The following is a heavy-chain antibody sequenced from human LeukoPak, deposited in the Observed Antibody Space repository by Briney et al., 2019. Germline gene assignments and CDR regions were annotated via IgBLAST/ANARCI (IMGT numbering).Heavy chain of an antibody. CDR2: ISSSGSTI. D-gene: IGHD4-17*01. V-gene: IGHV3-48*03. Sequence: GGSLRLSCAASGFTFSSYEMNWVRQAPGKGLEWVSYISSSGSTIYYADSVKGRFTISRDNSKNTLYLQMNSLRAEDTAVYYCAKDPGYGDYRARLTLRSFHYFDYWGQGTLVTVSS. CDR1: GFTFSSYE. CDR3: AKDPGYGDYRARLTLRSFHYFDY. J-gene: IGHJ4*02.